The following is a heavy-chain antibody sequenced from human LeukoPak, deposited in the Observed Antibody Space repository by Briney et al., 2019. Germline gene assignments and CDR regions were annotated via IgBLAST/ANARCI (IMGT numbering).Heavy chain of an antibody. CDR1: GFTFGDYA. CDR3: TRVQLYYDAFDI. CDR2: IRSKAYGWTT. D-gene: IGHD1-1*01. J-gene: IGHJ3*02. Sequence: GGSLRLSCTASGFTFGDYAMSWVRQAPGKGLEWVGFIRSKAYGWTTEYAASAKGRFTISRDDSKSIAYLRMNSLKTEDTAVYYCTRVQLYYDAFDIWGQGTMVTVSS. V-gene: IGHV3-49*04.